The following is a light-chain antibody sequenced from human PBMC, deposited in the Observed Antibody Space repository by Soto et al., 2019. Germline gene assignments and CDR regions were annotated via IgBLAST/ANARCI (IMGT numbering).Light chain of an antibody. J-gene: IGKJ4*01. CDR3: QPYPDWPPLT. V-gene: IGKV3D-15*01. CDR1: QSVNIN. Sequence: EIVMTQSPVTLSASPGERVTLSCRASQSVNINLAWYQQRPGQAPRVLIYGASNRASGIPDRFSGSGSGTDFTLTISRLEPDDFALYCCQPYPDWPPLTFGGGTRVEIK. CDR2: GAS.